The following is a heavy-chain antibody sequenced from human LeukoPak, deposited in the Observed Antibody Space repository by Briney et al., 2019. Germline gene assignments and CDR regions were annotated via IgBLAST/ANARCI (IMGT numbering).Heavy chain of an antibody. J-gene: IGHJ4*02. D-gene: IGHD2-8*01. Sequence: PSETLSLTCTVSVDSMSSSSYYWGWVRQPPGKGLEWIGNIYYSGSAHYNPSLKSRVTISVDMSKNQFSLRLSSVTTADTAEFYCARLNGVMDYFDYWGQGTLVTVSS. CDR2: IYYSGSA. CDR1: VDSMSSSSYY. V-gene: IGHV4-39*01. CDR3: ARLNGVMDYFDY.